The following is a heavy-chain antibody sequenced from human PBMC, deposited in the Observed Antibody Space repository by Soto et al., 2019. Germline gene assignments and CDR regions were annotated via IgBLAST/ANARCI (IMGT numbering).Heavy chain of an antibody. J-gene: IGHJ4*02. D-gene: IGHD5-18*01. Sequence: PSETLSLTCTVSGGSISNSCYYWGWSRRPPGKGLEWIGNIYCTGSTYYNPSLKSRVTISIDTSKNQFSLKLNSVTAADTAVYYCARMHTTMVAFDYWGQGTLVTVSS. CDR3: ARMHTTMVAFDY. CDR1: GGSISNSCYY. V-gene: IGHV4-39*01. CDR2: IYCTGST.